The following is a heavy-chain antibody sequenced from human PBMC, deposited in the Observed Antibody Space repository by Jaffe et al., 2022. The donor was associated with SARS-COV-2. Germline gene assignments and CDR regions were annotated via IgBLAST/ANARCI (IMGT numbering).Heavy chain of an antibody. Sequence: EVQLVESGGGLVQPGGSLRLSCAASGFTFSSYSMNWVRQAPGKGLEWVSYISSSSSTIYYADSVKGRFTISRDNAKNSLYLQMNSLRDEDTAVYYCARDPPITVTWGDGMDVWGQGTTVTVSS. CDR3: ARDPPITVTWGDGMDV. CDR1: GFTFSSYS. CDR2: ISSSSSTI. D-gene: IGHD4-17*01. V-gene: IGHV3-48*02. J-gene: IGHJ6*02.